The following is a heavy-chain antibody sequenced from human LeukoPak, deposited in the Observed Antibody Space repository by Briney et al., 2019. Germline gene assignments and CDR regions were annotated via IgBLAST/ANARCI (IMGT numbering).Heavy chain of an antibody. D-gene: IGHD3-16*01. CDR3: ARGALRNYFDY. CDR1: GGSISSHY. Sequence: PSETLSLTCTVSGGSISSHYWSWIRQPPGKGLEWIGYIYYSGSTNYNPSLKSRVAISVDTSKNQFSLKLSSVTAADTAVYYCARGALRNYFDYWGQGTLVTVSS. CDR2: IYYSGST. V-gene: IGHV4-59*11. J-gene: IGHJ4*02.